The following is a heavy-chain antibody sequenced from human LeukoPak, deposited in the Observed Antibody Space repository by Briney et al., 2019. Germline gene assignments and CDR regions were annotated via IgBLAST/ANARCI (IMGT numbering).Heavy chain of an antibody. CDR2: INPSGGST. J-gene: IGHJ4*02. CDR1: GGTFSSYA. CDR3: ARSPPYYDSSGYIIDY. V-gene: IGHV1-46*01. D-gene: IGHD3-22*01. Sequence: ASVKVSCKASGGTFSSYAISWVRQAPGQGLEWMGIINPSGGSTSYAQKFQGRVTMTRDTSTSTVYMELGSLRSEDTAVYYCARSPPYYDSSGYIIDYWGQGTLVTVSS.